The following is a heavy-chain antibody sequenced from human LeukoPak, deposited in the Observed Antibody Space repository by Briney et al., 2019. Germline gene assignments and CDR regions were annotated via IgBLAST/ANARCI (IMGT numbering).Heavy chain of an antibody. CDR1: GFTFSSYS. Sequence: GGSLRLSCVASGFTFSSYSMNWVRQAPGKGLEWVSDISGSGNSPYYADSVKGRFTISRDNSKNTLYLQMNSLRAEDTAVYCCAKMVPISGRPREGFDYWGQGTLVTVSS. V-gene: IGHV3-23*01. D-gene: IGHD1-26*01. CDR2: ISGSGNSP. J-gene: IGHJ4*02. CDR3: AKMVPISGRPREGFDY.